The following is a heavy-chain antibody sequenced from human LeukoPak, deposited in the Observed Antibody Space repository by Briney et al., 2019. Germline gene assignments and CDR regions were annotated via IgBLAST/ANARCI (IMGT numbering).Heavy chain of an antibody. Sequence: SETLSLTCTVFGGSISSYYWSWIRQPPGKGLEWIGYIYHSGTTYKTPSLKSRVSISLDRSKNQFSLTLNSVTAADTAVYYCASHTSGDSNFGSWGQGTLVTVSS. CDR2: IYHSGTT. J-gene: IGHJ4*02. CDR1: GGSISSYY. V-gene: IGHV4-59*12. CDR3: ASHTSGDSNFGS. D-gene: IGHD7-27*01.